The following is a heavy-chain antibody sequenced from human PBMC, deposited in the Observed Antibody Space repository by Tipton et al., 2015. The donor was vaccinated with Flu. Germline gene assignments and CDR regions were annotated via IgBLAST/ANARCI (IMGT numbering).Heavy chain of an antibody. D-gene: IGHD6-19*01. Sequence: LRLSCSVSGYSISSGYYWGWIRQAPEKGLEWIGSIYYSGITYYSSSLKSRVTILPDTSKNQISLRLSSVTAADTAVYYCARVRTSGYYFDFWGQGALVTVSS. V-gene: IGHV4-38-2*02. CDR1: GYSISSGYY. J-gene: IGHJ4*02. CDR2: IYYSGIT. CDR3: ARVRTSGYYFDF.